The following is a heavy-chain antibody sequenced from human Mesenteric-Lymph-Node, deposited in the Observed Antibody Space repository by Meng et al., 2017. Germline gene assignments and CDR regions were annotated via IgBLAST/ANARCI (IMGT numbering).Heavy chain of an antibody. V-gene: IGHV3-11*01. CDR3: GRGHWGLDY. Sequence: VRLVAAGGGLGKPGEYLRFSWAATGVTFSAHYMSWIRQAPGKGLGWVSFINSNGDLDSYADSVKGRFTISRDNAKNSLFLQLNSLTDEDTAVYYCGRGHWGLDYLGQGTLVTVSS. D-gene: IGHD7-27*01. CDR1: GVTFSAHY. J-gene: IGHJ4*02. CDR2: INSNGDLD.